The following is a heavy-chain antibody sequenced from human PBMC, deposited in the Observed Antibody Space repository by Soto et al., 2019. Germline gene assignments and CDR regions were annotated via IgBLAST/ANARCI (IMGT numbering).Heavy chain of an antibody. V-gene: IGHV1-69*01. CDR3: ARALRDGSTDPRDV. D-gene: IGHD2-2*01. CDR2: IIPVFNKT. CDR1: GGTFSSWA. J-gene: IGHJ6*02. Sequence: QVQLVQSGAEVKKPGSSVKVSCKASGGTFSSWAISWVRQAPGQGLEWMGGIIPVFNKTDYPQKFQGRVTITADESTRTTYIELTSLRSEDTAICYCARALRDGSTDPRDVWGQGTAVTVSS.